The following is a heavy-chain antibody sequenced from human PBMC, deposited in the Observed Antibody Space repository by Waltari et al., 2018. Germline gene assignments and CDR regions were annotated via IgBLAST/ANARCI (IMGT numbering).Heavy chain of an antibody. Sequence: ADFRKPGESLKISCKASEFSFTDYWIAWVRQLPGIGLEWMGVIYPGDSDTRYSPSFQGHVTISADKSSTTAYLQWSRLKASDTAIYYCARSDSGRYFWFDPWGQGTLVSVSS. CDR3: ARSDSGRYFWFDP. D-gene: IGHD1-26*01. J-gene: IGHJ5*02. CDR1: EFSFTDYW. CDR2: IYPGDSDT. V-gene: IGHV5-51*01.